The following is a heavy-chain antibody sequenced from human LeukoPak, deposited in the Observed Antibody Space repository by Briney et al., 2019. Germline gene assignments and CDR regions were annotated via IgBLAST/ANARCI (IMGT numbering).Heavy chain of an antibody. D-gene: IGHD2-15*01. CDR3: ARAVVDVTRWFDP. J-gene: IGHJ5*02. CDR2: IYHGGST. V-gene: IGHV4-30-2*01. Sequence: KPSETLSLNYDVSGDSMSSSRFSWSWIRQPPGKGLEWIGYIYHGGSTHYNPSLKSRVTISVDRSKRQFSLRLASATAADTAVYFCARAVVDVTRWFDPWSQGTLVTVSS. CDR1: GDSMSSSRFS.